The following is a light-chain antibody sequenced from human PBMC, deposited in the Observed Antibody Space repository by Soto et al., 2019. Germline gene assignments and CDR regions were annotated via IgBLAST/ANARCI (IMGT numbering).Light chain of an antibody. J-gene: IGKJ5*01. V-gene: IGKV3-20*01. CDR2: GAS. Sequence: EIALTQSPGTLSLSPGERATLSCRASQNVDTNYLAWYQQKPGQAPRLLSHGASTRATGFPARFSGSGSGTDFTLTVSRLEPEDFAVYYCQQYYWAPDTFCQGTRLEIK. CDR1: QNVDTNY. CDR3: QQYYWAPDT.